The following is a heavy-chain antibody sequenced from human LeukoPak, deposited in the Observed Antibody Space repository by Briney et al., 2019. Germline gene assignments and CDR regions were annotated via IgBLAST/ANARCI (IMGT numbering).Heavy chain of an antibody. V-gene: IGHV4-34*01. J-gene: IGHJ5*02. CDR2: INHSGST. CDR1: GGSFSGYY. CDR3: ARDRQNMVRGVTP. D-gene: IGHD3-10*01. Sequence: SSETLSLTCAVQGGSFSGYYWSGSRQPPGKGLEWIGEINHSGSTNYNPSLKSRVTISVDTSKNQFSLKLSSVTAADTAVYYCARDRQNMVRGVTPWGQGTLVTVSS.